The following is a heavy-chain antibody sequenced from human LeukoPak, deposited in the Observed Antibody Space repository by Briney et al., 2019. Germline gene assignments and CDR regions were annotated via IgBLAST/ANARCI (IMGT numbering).Heavy chain of an antibody. CDR3: ARGAEGHDACDI. CDR1: GGTISSDGYS. V-gene: IGHV4-30-2*01. D-gene: IGHD1-26*01. CDR2: IYNSGTT. J-gene: IGHJ3*02. Sequence: PSRTPSLTCAVSGGTISSDGYSWSCVRPPPGKGPEWFGYIYNSGTTYYNPSLKSRVTISVYTSKNQYSLKLSSVTPATTPSYSCARGAEGHDACDIWGQGTMVSVS.